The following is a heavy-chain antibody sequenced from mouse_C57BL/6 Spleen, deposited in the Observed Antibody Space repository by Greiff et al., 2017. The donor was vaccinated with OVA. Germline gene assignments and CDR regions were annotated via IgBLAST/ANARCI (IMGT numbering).Heavy chain of an antibody. CDR1: GFTFSDYG. V-gene: IGHV5-17*01. J-gene: IGHJ2*01. D-gene: IGHD2-5*01. CDR2: ISSGSSTI. Sequence: EVMLVESGGGLVKPGGSLNLSCAASGFTFSDYGMHWVRQAPETGLEWVAYISSGSSTIYYADTVKGRFTISRDNAKNTLCLQMTSLRSEDTAMYYCARLGYSNYDDYWGQGTTLTVSS. CDR3: ARLGYSNYDDY.